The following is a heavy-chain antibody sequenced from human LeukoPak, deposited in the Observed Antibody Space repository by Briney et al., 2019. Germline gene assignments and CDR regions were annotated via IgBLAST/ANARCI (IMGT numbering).Heavy chain of an antibody. V-gene: IGHV3-74*01. CDR1: GFTFSSYS. D-gene: IGHD6-6*01. CDR3: ARGLSGYASSLGY. CDR2: INSDGSST. J-gene: IGHJ4*02. Sequence: GGSLRLSCAASGFTFSSYSMNWVRQAPGKGLVWVSRINSDGSSTSYADSVRGRFSISRDNAKNTLYLQMNSLRAEDTAVYYCARGLSGYASSLGYWGQGTLVTVSA.